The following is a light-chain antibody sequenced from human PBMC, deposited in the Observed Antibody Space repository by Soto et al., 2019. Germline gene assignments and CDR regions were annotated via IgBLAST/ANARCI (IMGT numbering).Light chain of an antibody. CDR1: QSVSSY. J-gene: IGKJ1*01. CDR2: GAS. Sequence: ESGLTQSPGSLSLSPGERATLSCRASQSVSSYLAWYQQKPGQAPRPLIYGASSRASGVPDRFSGSGFGTDFALTIRRLEPEDFAVYSCQQYNSPPRTFGQGTNVEI. V-gene: IGKV3-20*01. CDR3: QQYNSPPRT.